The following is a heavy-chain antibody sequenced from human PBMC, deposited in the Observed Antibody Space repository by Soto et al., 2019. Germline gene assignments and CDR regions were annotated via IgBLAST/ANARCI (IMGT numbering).Heavy chain of an antibody. Sequence: EVQLVESGGGLVQPGGSLRLSCTASGFAVRHNYMTWVRQAPGKGLEWVSLIYSGGDTAYAESVKGRFTISRHTSQNTLYLQMNSRRAEDTAVYYCARKTDSIPSGGDVWGKGTAVTVCS. CDR3: ARKTDSIPSGGDV. D-gene: IGHD3-10*01. V-gene: IGHV3-53*04. J-gene: IGHJ6*04. CDR1: GFAVRHNY. CDR2: IYSGGDT.